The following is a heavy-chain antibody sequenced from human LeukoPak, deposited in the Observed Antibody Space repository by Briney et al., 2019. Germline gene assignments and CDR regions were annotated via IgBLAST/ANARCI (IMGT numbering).Heavy chain of an antibody. J-gene: IGHJ5*02. CDR1: GFIFSSYG. D-gene: IGHD5-12*01. CDR2: IWYDGSNK. V-gene: IGHV3-33*01. CDR3: ARDYRNSGYDSQNWFDP. Sequence: GGSLRLSCAASGFIFSSYGMHWVRQAPGKGLEWVAVIWYDGSNKYYADSVKGRFTISRDNSKNTLYLQMNSLRAEDTAVYYCARDYRNSGYDSQNWFDPWGQGTLVTVSS.